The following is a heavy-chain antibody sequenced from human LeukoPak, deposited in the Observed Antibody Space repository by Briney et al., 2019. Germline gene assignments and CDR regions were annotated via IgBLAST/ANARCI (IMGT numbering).Heavy chain of an antibody. D-gene: IGHD3-3*01. CDR1: GFPFSSYA. CDR2: RSGSGGST. Sequence: GGSLTLSCAASGFPFSSYAMSWVRKPQGKGLGWVSERSGSGGSTYYADSVKAPFTSSRDNAKKSLYLQTNSLRAEDTAVYYCSKGRSFGVVNIFDYWGQGTLVTVSS. CDR3: SKGRSFGVVNIFDY. V-gene: IGHV3-23*01. J-gene: IGHJ4*02.